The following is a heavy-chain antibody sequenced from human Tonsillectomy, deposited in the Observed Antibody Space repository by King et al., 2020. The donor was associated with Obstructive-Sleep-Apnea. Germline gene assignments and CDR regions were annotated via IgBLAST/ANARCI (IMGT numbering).Heavy chain of an antibody. CDR1: GFTFSNYW. CDR3: ARYYYYDSSDYYPGYFDY. Sequence: VQLVESGGGLVQPGGSLRLSCAASGFTFSNYWMTWVRQAPGKGLEWVANIKQDGSEKYYVDSLKGRFTISRDNAKNSLYLQMNSLRAEDTAVYYCARYYYYDSSDYYPGYFDYWGQGTLVTVSS. CDR2: IKQDGSEK. V-gene: IGHV3-7*03. J-gene: IGHJ4*02. D-gene: IGHD3-22*01.